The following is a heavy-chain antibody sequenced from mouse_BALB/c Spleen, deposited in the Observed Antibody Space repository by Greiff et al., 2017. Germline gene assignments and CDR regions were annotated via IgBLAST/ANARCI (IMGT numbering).Heavy chain of an antibody. CDR1: GYTFSSYW. D-gene: IGHD4-1*01. Sequence: QVQLKQSGAELMKPGASVKISCKATGYTFSSYWIEWVKQRPGHGLEWIGEILPGSGSTNYNEKFKGKATFTADTSSNTAYMQLSSLTSEDSAVYYCARGRTGTKGYAMDYWGQGTSVTVSS. V-gene: IGHV1-9*01. J-gene: IGHJ4*01. CDR2: ILPGSGST. CDR3: ARGRTGTKGYAMDY.